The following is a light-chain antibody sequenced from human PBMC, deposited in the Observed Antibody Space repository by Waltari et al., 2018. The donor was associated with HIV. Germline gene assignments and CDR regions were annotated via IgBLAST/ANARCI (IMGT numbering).Light chain of an antibody. J-gene: IGKJ2*01. Sequence: EVVLTQSPGTLSLSPGERATLSCRASQSVSSSYLAWYQHKPGQAPRLLIYGASGRATGIPDRFSGSGSGSDFTLTISRLEPEDFAVYYCQQYGSSLYTFGQGTKLEI. CDR2: GAS. CDR1: QSVSSSY. CDR3: QQYGSSLYT. V-gene: IGKV3-20*01.